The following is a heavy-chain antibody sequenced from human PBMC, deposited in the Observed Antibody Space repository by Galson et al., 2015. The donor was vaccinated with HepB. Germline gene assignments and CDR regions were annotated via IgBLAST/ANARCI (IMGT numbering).Heavy chain of an antibody. CDR1: GFTVSSNY. CDR2: IYSGGST. J-gene: IGHJ6*02. D-gene: IGHD3-16*01. V-gene: IGHV3-66*02. CDR3: AGLWGPGGYYYYYGMDV. Sequence: SLRLSCAASGFTVSSNYMSWVRQAPGKGLEWVSVIYSGGSTYYADSVKGRFTISRDNSKNTLYLQMNSLRAEDTAVYYCAGLWGPGGYYYYYGMDVWGQGTTVTVSS.